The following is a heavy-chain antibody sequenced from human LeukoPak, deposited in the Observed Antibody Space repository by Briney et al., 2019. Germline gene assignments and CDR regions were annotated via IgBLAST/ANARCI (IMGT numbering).Heavy chain of an antibody. V-gene: IGHV1-3*01. CDR3: KRKPAYDILTGYLDY. CDR2: INAGNGNT. D-gene: IGHD3-9*01. CDR1: RYTFTSYA. Sequence: ASVKASCKASRYTFTSYAMHWVRQAPGQRLEWMGWINAGNGNTKYSQKFQGRVTITRDTSASTAYMELSSLRSEDTAVFFFKRKPAYDILTGYLDYWGQGTLVTVSS. J-gene: IGHJ4*02.